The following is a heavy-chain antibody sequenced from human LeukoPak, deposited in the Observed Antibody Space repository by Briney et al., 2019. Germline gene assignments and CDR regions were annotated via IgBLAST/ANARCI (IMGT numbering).Heavy chain of an antibody. D-gene: IGHD2-15*01. CDR3: AKGYCSGGSCYTYYYYYMDV. V-gene: IGHV3-64*01. J-gene: IGHJ6*03. CDR1: GFTFSSYA. Sequence: GGSLRLSCAASGFTFSSYAMHWVRQAPGKGLEYVSAISSNGGSTYYANSVKGRFTISRDNSKNTLYLQMGSLRAEDMAVYYCAKGYCSGGSCYTYYYYYMDVWGKGTTVTVSS. CDR2: ISSNGGST.